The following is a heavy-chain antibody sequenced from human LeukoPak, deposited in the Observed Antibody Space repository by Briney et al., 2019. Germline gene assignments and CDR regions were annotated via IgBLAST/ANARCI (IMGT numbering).Heavy chain of an antibody. D-gene: IGHD6-19*01. CDR2: ISHSGGST. V-gene: IGHV3-23*01. Sequence: TGGSLGVSCSASGFTFSSYVMSWVRQAPGKGPEWVSGISHSGGSTDYVDSVKGRFTISRDNSKNTVYLQMNNLRAEDTAVYYCAKVSGSGGVFDYRGQGTLVTVSS. J-gene: IGHJ4*02. CDR3: AKVSGSGGVFDY. CDR1: GFTFSSYV.